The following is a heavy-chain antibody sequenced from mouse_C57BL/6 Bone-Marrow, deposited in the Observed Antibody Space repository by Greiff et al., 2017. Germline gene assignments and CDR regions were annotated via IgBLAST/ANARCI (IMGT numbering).Heavy chain of an antibody. J-gene: IGHJ2*01. CDR2: LYPGSGNT. CDR1: GYSFTSYY. CDR3: ASYYDYPDY. D-gene: IGHD2-4*01. V-gene: IGHV1-66*01. Sequence: QVHVKQSGPELVKPGASVKISCKASGYSFTSYYIHWVKQRPGQGLEWIGWLYPGSGNTKYNEKFKGKATLTADPSSSTAYMQLSSLTSEDSAVYYCASYYDYPDYWGQGTTLTVSS.